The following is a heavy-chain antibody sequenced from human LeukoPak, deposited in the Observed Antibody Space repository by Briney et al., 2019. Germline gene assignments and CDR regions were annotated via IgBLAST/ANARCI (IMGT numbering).Heavy chain of an antibody. CDR2: ISAGGAST. V-gene: IGHV3-23*01. CDR1: GYTFSNTG. Sequence: GGSLRLSCAASGYTFSNTGMSWVRQAPGKGLEWVSSISAGGASTYYADSVKGRFTISRDNSKNTLYLQMSSLRAEDTAVYYCPSTRLLSYYRDGLVKGTTVTDYS. J-gene: IGHJ6*04. D-gene: IGHD3-10*01. CDR3: PSTRLLSYYRDG.